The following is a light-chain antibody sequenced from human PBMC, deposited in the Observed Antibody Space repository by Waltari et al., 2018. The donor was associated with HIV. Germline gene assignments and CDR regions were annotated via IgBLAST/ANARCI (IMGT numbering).Light chain of an antibody. CDR2: DVS. J-gene: IGLJ3*02. CDR1: SSDVGGHNY. V-gene: IGLV2-14*01. Sequence: QSALTQPASVSGSPGPSITISCTGNSSDVGGHNYVSWYQQYPGQAPKVVIYDVSRRPSGISNRFSGSKSGNTASLTISGLQAEDEADYSCCSYTKTGTFVFGGGTKLTVL. CDR3: CSYTKTGTFV.